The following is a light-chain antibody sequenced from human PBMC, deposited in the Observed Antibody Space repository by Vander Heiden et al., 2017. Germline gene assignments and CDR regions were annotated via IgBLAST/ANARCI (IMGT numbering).Light chain of an antibody. CDR3: QQYNNWPFT. CDR1: QSVSSN. Sequence: EIVMTKSPATLSVSPGERATLSCRASQSVSSNLAWYQQKPGQAPRLLIYGASTRATGIAARFSGSGSGTEFTLTISSLQSEDFAVYYCQQYNNWPFTFGPGTKVDIK. J-gene: IGKJ3*01. V-gene: IGKV3-15*01. CDR2: GAS.